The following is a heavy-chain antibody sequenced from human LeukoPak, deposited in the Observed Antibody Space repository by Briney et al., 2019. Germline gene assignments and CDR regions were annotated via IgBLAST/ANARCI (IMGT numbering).Heavy chain of an antibody. D-gene: IGHD6-19*01. CDR3: ARHVSVAVTNFFDY. Sequence: SETLSLTCAVYGGSFSGYYWSWIRQPPGKGLEWIGEINHSGSTNYNPSLKSRVTMSVDTSKNQFSLRLSSVTAADTAVYYCARHVSVAVTNFFDYWGQGTLVTVSS. CDR2: INHSGST. J-gene: IGHJ4*02. CDR1: GGSFSGYY. V-gene: IGHV4-34*01.